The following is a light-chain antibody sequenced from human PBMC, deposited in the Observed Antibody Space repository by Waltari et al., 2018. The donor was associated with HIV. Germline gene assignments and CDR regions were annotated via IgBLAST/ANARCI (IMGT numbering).Light chain of an antibody. CDR2: QDN. CDR3: QAWGSSTSGV. V-gene: IGLV3-1*01. J-gene: IGLJ3*02. Sequence: SYEATQPPSVAVSPGQTASLTCSGSELGDKYTCWYQQKPGQSPLLVIYQDNKRPSGIPERFSGSSSGHTATLTISGTLPMDEADYYCQAWGSSTSGVFGTGTKLTVL. CDR1: ELGDKY.